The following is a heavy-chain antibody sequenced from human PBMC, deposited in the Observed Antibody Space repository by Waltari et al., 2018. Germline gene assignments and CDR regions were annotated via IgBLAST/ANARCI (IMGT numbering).Heavy chain of an antibody. Sequence: QVQLVQSGAEVKKPGASVRVSCKASGYTFTSYDINWVRQATGQGLEWMGWMNPNSGDTGYAQKFQGRLTMTRNTSRSTAYMELSSLRSEDTAVYYCARVSSIAARRGYYWGQGTLVTVSS. D-gene: IGHD6-6*01. CDR3: ARVSSIAARRGYY. CDR1: GYTFTSYD. CDR2: MNPNSGDT. J-gene: IGHJ4*02. V-gene: IGHV1-8*01.